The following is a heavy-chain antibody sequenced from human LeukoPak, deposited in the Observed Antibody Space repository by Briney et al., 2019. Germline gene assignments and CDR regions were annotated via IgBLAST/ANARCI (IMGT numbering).Heavy chain of an antibody. V-gene: IGHV1-24*01. CDR1: GYTLTELS. J-gene: IGHJ5*02. Sequence: ASVKVSCKVSGYTLTELSMHWVRQAPGKGFEWMGRFDPEKGETIYAQKFQGRVTMTEDTSTDTAYMELSSLRSEDTAVYYCATVYYSSWYRWNGFDPWGQGTLVTVSS. CDR2: FDPEKGET. D-gene: IGHD6-13*01. CDR3: ATVYYSSWYRWNGFDP.